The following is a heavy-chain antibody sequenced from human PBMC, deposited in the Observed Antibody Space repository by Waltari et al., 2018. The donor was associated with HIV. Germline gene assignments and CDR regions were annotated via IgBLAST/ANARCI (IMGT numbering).Heavy chain of an antibody. D-gene: IGHD3-9*01. CDR1: GFTFSTYA. Sequence: EVQLVEYGGGLVRPGGSLRIACAASGFTFSTYAMSWVRQAPGKGPEWVSALSSLGCGTFYADTVECRLTISRDNSKNTLYLQMNSLRVEDAAVYYCAKDGGRYGILAGYVDYWGQGTLVPVSS. J-gene: IGHJ4*02. V-gene: IGHV3-23*04. CDR3: AKDGGRYGILAGYVDY. CDR2: LSSLGCGT.